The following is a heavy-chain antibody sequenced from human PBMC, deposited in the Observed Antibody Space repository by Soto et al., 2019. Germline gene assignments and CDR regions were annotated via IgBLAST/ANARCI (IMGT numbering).Heavy chain of an antibody. V-gene: IGHV3-23*01. CDR3: AMAGGIATAGAFNY. CDR1: GFTFSSYA. D-gene: IGHD6-13*01. Sequence: EVQLLESGGGLVQPGGSLRLSCAASGFTFSSYALSWARQAPGKGLEWVSAISGSGGSTYHAHSVKGRFPLSRDSSKNTLDLQMNSLRAEDTAVYYCAMAGGIATAGAFNYWGQGTLVTVSS. CDR2: ISGSGGST. J-gene: IGHJ4*02.